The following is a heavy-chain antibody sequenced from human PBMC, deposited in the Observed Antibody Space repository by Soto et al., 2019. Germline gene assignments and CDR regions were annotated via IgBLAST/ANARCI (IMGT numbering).Heavy chain of an antibody. J-gene: IGHJ5*02. D-gene: IGHD2-2*01. CDR1: GGSFSGYY. V-gene: IGHV4-34*01. CDR3: ARTSLGGIVVVPAAHDP. CDR2: INHSGST. Sequence: SETLSLTCAVYGGSFSGYYWSWIRQPPGKGLEWIGEINHSGSTNYNPSLKSRVTISVDTSKNQFSLKLSSVTAADTAVYYCARTSLGGIVVVPAAHDPWGQGTLVTVSS.